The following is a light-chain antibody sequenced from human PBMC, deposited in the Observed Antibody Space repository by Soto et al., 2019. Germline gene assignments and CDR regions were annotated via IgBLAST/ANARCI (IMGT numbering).Light chain of an antibody. J-gene: IGKJ1*01. CDR1: QSVSSNY. CDR3: QQYAGSPPWT. V-gene: IGKV3-20*01. CDR2: GAS. Sequence: EIVLTQSPGTLSLSPGERATLSCRASQSVSSNYLAWYQQKPGQAPRLLIYGASSRATGIPDRFSGSGCGTDFTLTISRLEPEDFAVYYFQQYAGSPPWTFGQGTKVEIK.